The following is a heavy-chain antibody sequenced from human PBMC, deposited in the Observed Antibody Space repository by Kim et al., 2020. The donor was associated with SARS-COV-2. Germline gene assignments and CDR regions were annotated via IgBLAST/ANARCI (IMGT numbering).Heavy chain of an antibody. D-gene: IGHD3-9*01. Sequence: SETLSLTCTVSGGSISSGGYYWSWIRQHPGKGLEWIGYIYYSGSTYYNPSLKSRVTISVDTSKNQFSLKLSSVTAADTAVYYCATQGYYDILTGPDDAFDIWGQGTMVTVSS. CDR2: IYYSGST. V-gene: IGHV4-31*03. CDR1: GGSISSGGYY. J-gene: IGHJ3*02. CDR3: ATQGYYDILTGPDDAFDI.